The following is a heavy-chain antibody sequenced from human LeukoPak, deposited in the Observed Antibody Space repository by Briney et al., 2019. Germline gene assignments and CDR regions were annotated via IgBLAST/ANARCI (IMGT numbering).Heavy chain of an antibody. CDR2: ISAYNGNT. Sequence: ASVKVSCKASGYTLTDYYMHWVRQAPGQGLEWMGWISAYNGNTNYAQKLQGRVTMTTDTSTSTAYMELRSLRSDDTAVYYCARDPGIVVVTEFDYWGQGTLVTVSS. CDR3: ARDPGIVVVTEFDY. D-gene: IGHD3-22*01. CDR1: GYTLTDYY. V-gene: IGHV1-18*04. J-gene: IGHJ4*02.